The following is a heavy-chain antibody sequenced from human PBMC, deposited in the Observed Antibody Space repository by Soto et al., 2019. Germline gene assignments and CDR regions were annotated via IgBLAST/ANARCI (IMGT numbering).Heavy chain of an antibody. CDR2: IYSDGNT. D-gene: IGHD2-2*01. CDR1: GFTVSISY. J-gene: IGHJ4*02. Sequence: EVQLVESGGALVQPGGSLRLSCAASGFTVSISYMTWVRQVPGKGLEWVSIIYSDGNTYYADSVKGRYTISRDNSKNTLQPQMSSLRAGDTAVYYCAKRTYCPSTTCCDYWGQGTLVTVSS. V-gene: IGHV3-66*01. CDR3: AKRTYCPSTTCCDY.